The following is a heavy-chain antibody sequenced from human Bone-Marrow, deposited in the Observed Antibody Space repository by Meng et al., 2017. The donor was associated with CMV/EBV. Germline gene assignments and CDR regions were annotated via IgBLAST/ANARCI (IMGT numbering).Heavy chain of an antibody. CDR3: AKVGEKGTHGVYPFGS. Sequence: GGSLRLSCATSGFTFSNYAMSWVRQVPGKGLEWVSTITGSGETTWHIDPVRGRFTISRDNSKSTLFLQMSSLGAEDTAVYYCAKVGEKGTHGVYPFGSWGQGTLVTVSS. CDR1: GFTFSNYA. D-gene: IGHD2-8*01. CDR2: ITGSGETT. V-gene: IGHV3-23*01. J-gene: IGHJ4*02.